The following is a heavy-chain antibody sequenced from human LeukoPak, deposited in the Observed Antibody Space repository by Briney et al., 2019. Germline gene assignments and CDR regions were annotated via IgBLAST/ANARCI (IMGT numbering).Heavy chain of an antibody. CDR2: ISGSGGST. CDR3: ARDPPHSSGPNSPCFEY. D-gene: IGHD6-19*01. CDR1: GFTFSSYA. V-gene: IGHV3-23*01. J-gene: IGHJ4*02. Sequence: PGGSLRFSCAASGFTFSSYAMSWVRQAPGKGLEWVSAISGSGGSTYYADSVKGRFTISRDNSKNTLYLQTNSLRAEDTAVYYCARDPPHSSGPNSPCFEYWGQGTLVTVSS.